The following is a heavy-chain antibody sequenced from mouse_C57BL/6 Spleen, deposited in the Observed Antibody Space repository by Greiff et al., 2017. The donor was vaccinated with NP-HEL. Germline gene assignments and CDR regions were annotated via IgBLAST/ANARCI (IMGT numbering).Heavy chain of an antibody. CDR3: AITVVATRAMDY. CDR1: GYSITSGYY. J-gene: IGHJ4*01. Sequence: EVKLVESGPGLVKPSQSLSLTCSVTGYSITSGYYWNWIRQFPGNKLEWMGYISYDGSNNYNPSLKNRISITRDTSKNQFFLKLNSVTTEDTATYYCAITVVATRAMDYWGQGTSVTVSS. CDR2: ISYDGSN. D-gene: IGHD1-1*01. V-gene: IGHV3-6*01.